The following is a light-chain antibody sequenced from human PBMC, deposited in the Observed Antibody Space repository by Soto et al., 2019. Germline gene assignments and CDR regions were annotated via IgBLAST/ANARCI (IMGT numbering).Light chain of an antibody. CDR3: SSYSGTNYHYV. CDR2: EVS. J-gene: IGLJ1*01. Sequence: QSVLTQPPSASGSFGQSVTISCTGTSSDVGGYNYVSWYQQHPGKAPKLVIYEVSERPSGVPDRFSGSKSGNTASLTVSGLQADDEADYYCSSYSGTNYHYVFGTGTKSPS. CDR1: SSDVGGYNY. V-gene: IGLV2-8*01.